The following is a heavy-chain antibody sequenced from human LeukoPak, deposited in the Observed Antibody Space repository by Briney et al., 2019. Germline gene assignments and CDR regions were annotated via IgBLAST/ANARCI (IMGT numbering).Heavy chain of an antibody. V-gene: IGHV3-23*01. CDR3: AKVSITMVRGVINWFDP. CDR1: GFTFSSYA. CDR2: ISGSSGST. J-gene: IGHJ5*02. Sequence: GGSLRLSCAASGFTFSSYAMSWVRQAPGKGLEWVSAISGSSGSTYYADSVKGRFTISRDNSKNTLYLQMNSLRAEDTAVYYCAKVSITMVRGVINWFDPWGQGTLVTVSS. D-gene: IGHD3-10*01.